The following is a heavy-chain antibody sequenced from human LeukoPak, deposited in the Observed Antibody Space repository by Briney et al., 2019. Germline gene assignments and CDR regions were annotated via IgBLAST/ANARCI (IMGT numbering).Heavy chain of an antibody. CDR1: GYTFTSYY. D-gene: IGHD3-22*01. CDR3: ARGPGPADDGGGYCFDY. CDR2: INPSGGST. Sequence: ASVKVSFKASGYTFTSYYLYWVRQAPGQGLEWMGVINPSGGSTTSAQKFQGRVTMTRDTSTSTVYMELRSLRSEDTAVYYCARGPGPADDGGGYCFDYWGQGTLVTVTS. J-gene: IGHJ4*02. V-gene: IGHV1-46*01.